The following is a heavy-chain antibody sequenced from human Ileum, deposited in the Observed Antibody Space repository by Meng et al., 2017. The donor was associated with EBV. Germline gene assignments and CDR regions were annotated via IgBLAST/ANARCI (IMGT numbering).Heavy chain of an antibody. CDR2: IYYSGRT. CDR1: GGPINSSSYN. CDR3: ARPIAAAGWFDP. Sequence: LGRRAAGPGLVKPSETLSLPCTVSGGPINSSSYNWGWIRQPPGKGLEWIGSIYYSGRTYYNPSLKSRVTISVDTSKNQFSLKLSSVTAADTAVYYCARPIAAAGWFDPWGQGTLVTVSS. J-gene: IGHJ5*02. V-gene: IGHV4-39*01. D-gene: IGHD6-13*01.